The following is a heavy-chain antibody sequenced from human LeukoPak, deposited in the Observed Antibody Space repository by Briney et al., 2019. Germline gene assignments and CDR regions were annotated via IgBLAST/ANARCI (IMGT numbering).Heavy chain of an antibody. CDR3: ATEAWFGDVWGY. J-gene: IGHJ4*02. CDR1: GFTFSGYY. V-gene: IGHV3-11*01. Sequence: PGGSLRLSCAASGFTFSGYYMNWIRQAPGKGLEWISYISSGGRTIYYADSVKGRFTISRDNAKNSLYLQMNSLRAEDTAVYYCATEAWFGDVWGYWGQGTLVTVSS. D-gene: IGHD3-10*01. CDR2: ISSGGRTI.